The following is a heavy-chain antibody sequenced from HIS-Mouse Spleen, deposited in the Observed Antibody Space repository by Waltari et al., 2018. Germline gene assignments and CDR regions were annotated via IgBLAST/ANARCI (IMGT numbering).Heavy chain of an antibody. V-gene: IGHV2-70*15. J-gene: IGHJ4*02. CDR3: ARIAEGYTSGWYAFDY. D-gene: IGHD6-19*01. CDR2: IDWDDDK. CDR1: GFSLSTSGTC. Sequence: QVTLRESGPALVKPTQTLTLTCTFSGFSLSTSGTCVPWIRHPPVKALDWLARIDWDDDKYYSTSLKTRLTISRDTSKNQVVLTMTNMDPLDTATYYCARIAEGYTSGWYAFDYWGQGTLVTVSS.